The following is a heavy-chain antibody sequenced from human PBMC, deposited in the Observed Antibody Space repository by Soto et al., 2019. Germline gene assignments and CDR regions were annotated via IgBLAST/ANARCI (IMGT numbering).Heavy chain of an antibody. V-gene: IGHV3-11*01. CDR1: GYTFSDYY. J-gene: IGHJ4*02. D-gene: IGHD3-3*01. Sequence: QVQLVESGGDLVKPGGSLRLSCAASGYTFSDYYLSWIRQAPGKGLEWISYIDTSSTKIYYADSVRGRFTISRDNGNNSLLLEMNNLRVEDTAVYFCASHYDLWTGYLSPVDYWGRGTLVTVSS. CDR3: ASHYDLWTGYLSPVDY. CDR2: IDTSSTKI.